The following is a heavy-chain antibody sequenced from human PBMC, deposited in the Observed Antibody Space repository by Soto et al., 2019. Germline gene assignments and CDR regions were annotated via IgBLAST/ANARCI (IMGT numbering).Heavy chain of an antibody. CDR1: GFTFSSYG. CDR2: ISYDGSNK. CDR3: AKRARDDSRHYYYGMDV. V-gene: IGHV3-30*18. D-gene: IGHD1-1*01. J-gene: IGHJ6*02. Sequence: GGSLKLSCAASGFTFSSYGMHWVRQAPGKGLEWVAVISYDGSNKYYADSVKGRFTISRDNSKNTLYLQMNSLRAEDTAVYYCAKRARDDSRHYYYGMDVWGQGTTVTVSS.